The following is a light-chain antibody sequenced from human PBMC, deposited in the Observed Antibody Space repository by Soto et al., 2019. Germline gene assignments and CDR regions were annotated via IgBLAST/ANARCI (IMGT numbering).Light chain of an antibody. J-gene: IGKJ5*01. CDR3: QQYNNWPIT. Sequence: ENVLTQSPGTLSLSPGERATLSCRASQTVSGSYVAWYQQKPGQTPRLLIYGASSRATGIPDRFSGSGSGTDFTLSISRLEPEDFAVYYCQQYNNWPITCGQGTRREIK. V-gene: IGKV3-20*01. CDR2: GAS. CDR1: QTVSGSY.